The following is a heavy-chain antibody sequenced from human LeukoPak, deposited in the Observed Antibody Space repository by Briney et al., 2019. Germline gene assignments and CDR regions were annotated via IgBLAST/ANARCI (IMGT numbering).Heavy chain of an antibody. D-gene: IGHD5-18*01. J-gene: IGHJ4*02. CDR1: GGSISSYY. CDR3: ARVYRRGYSYGYFFDY. CDR2: IYYSGST. Sequence: SETLSLTCTVSGGSISSYYWSRIRQPPGKGLEWIGYIYYSGSTNYNPSLKSRVTISVDTSKNQFSLKLSSVTAADTAVYYCARVYRRGYSYGYFFDYWGQGTLVTVSS. V-gene: IGHV4-59*12.